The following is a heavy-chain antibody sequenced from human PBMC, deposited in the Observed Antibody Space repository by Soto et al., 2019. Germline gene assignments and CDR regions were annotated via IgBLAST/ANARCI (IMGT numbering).Heavy chain of an antibody. V-gene: IGHV4-34*01. CDR3: ARGRYNWNYGGLDY. J-gene: IGHJ4*02. Sequence: QVQLQQWGAGLLKPSETLSLTCAVYGGSFSGYYWSWIRQPPGKGLEWIGEINHSGSTNYNPSLKSRVTRSVDTSKNQFSLKLSSVTAADTAVYYCARGRYNWNYGGLDYWGQGTLVTVSS. CDR1: GGSFSGYY. D-gene: IGHD1-7*01. CDR2: INHSGST.